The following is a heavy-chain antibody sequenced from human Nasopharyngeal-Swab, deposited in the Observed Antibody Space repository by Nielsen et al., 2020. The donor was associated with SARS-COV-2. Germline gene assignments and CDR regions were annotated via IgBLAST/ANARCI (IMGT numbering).Heavy chain of an antibody. D-gene: IGHD3-10*01. CDR1: GFTFSSYW. Sequence: GESLKISCAASGFTFSSYWMSWVRQAPGKGLEWVANRKQDGSEKYYVDSVKGRFTISRDNAKNSLYLQMSSLRAEDTAVYYCARNWPGSYYSWKDNLFDPWGQGTLVTVSS. J-gene: IGHJ5*02. CDR3: ARNWPGSYYSWKDNLFDP. CDR2: RKQDGSEK. V-gene: IGHV3-7*01.